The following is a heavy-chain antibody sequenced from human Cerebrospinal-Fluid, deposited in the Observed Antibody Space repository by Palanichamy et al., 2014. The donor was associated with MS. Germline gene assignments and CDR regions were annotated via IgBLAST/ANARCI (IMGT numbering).Heavy chain of an antibody. Sequence: QVHLVQSGAEVKKPEASVKVSCKASGNTFTITWVRQAPGQGLEWMGWISAYNGHTNYAQKLQGRVTMTTDASRTTAYMELRSLRFDDTAVYYCARDSRGFADIWGQGTLVTVFS. CDR3: ARDSRGFADI. CDR2: ISAYNGHT. J-gene: IGHJ4*02. CDR1: GNTFT. V-gene: IGHV1-18*01.